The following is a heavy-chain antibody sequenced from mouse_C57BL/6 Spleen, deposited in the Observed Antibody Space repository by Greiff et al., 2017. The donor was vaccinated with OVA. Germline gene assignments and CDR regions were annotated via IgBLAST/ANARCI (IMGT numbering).Heavy chain of an antibody. CDR2: IRNKANGYTT. Sequence: EVKLEESGGGLVQPGGFLSLSCAAPGFTFPVYSLSWVRQPPGKALEWWGFIRNKANGYTTEYSASVKGRFTISRDNSQSILYLQMNALRAEDSATYYCARYYYGSSYPDYWGQGTTLTVSS. CDR1: GFTFPVYS. D-gene: IGHD1-1*01. CDR3: ARYYYGSSYPDY. V-gene: IGHV7-3*01. J-gene: IGHJ2*01.